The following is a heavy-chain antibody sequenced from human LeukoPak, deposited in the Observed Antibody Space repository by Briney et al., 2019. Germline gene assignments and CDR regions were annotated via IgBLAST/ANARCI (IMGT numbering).Heavy chain of an antibody. D-gene: IGHD3-10*01. V-gene: IGHV4-34*01. J-gene: IGHJ6*03. CDR1: GGSFSGYY. CDR2: INHSGST. Sequence: SETLSLTCTVYGGSFSGYYWSWIRQPLGKGLEWIGEINHSGSTDYNPSLKSRITISVDTSKNQFSLKLSSVTAADTAVYYCARRIGYYYYYMDVWGKGTTVTISS. CDR3: ARRIGYYYYYMDV.